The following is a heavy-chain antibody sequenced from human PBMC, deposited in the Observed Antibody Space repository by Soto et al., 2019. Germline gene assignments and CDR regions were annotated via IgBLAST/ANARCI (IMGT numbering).Heavy chain of an antibody. CDR1: GGSISSSNW. J-gene: IGHJ4*02. CDR3: ATTYGSGSYYLDHFDY. CDR2: IYHSGST. Sequence: QVQLQESGPGLVKPSGTLSLTCAVSGGSISSSNWWSWVRQPPGKGLEWIGEIYHSGSTNYNPSLKTRVTISVDKSKNQCSLKLSSVTAADTAVYYCATTYGSGSYYLDHFDYWGQGTLVTVSS. V-gene: IGHV4-4*02. D-gene: IGHD3-10*01.